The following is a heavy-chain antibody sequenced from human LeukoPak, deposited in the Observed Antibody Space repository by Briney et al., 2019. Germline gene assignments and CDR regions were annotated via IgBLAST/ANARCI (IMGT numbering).Heavy chain of an antibody. J-gene: IGHJ5*02. CDR1: GYTFTSYA. Sequence: ASVNVSCKASGYTFTSYAMHWVRQAPGQRLEWMGWINAGNGNTKYSQKFQGRVTITRDTSASTAYMELSSLRSEDTAVYYCARVGVIGSRFLLGPWGQGTLVTVSS. CDR3: ARVGVIGSRFLLGP. V-gene: IGHV1-3*01. CDR2: INAGNGNT. D-gene: IGHD3-22*01.